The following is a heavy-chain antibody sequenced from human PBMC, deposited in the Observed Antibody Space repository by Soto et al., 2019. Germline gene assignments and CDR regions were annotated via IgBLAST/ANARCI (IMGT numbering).Heavy chain of an antibody. CDR3: AREFPDSSGWNNWFDP. D-gene: IGHD6-19*01. J-gene: IGHJ5*02. V-gene: IGHV3-74*01. CDR2: INADGSGT. Sequence: AESLTLSCAASGFTFSSYWMSWVRQAPGKGLEWVSNINADGSGTSYVDSVKGRFTISRDNAKNTLYLQMNSLRAEDTAVYYCAREFPDSSGWNNWFDPWGQGTLVTVSS. CDR1: GFTFSSYW.